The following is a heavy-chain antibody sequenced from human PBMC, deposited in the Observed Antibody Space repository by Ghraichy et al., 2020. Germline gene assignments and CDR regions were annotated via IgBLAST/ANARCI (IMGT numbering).Heavy chain of an antibody. CDR3: ASGVYDYVWGSYRYIDDY. CDR1: GFTFSSYS. D-gene: IGHD3-16*02. Sequence: GGSLRLSCAASGFTFSSYSMNWVRQAPGKGLEWVSYISSSSSTIYYADSVKGRFTISRDNAKNSLYLQMNSLRDEDTAVYYCASGVYDYVWGSYRYIDDYWGQGTLVTVSS. V-gene: IGHV3-48*02. J-gene: IGHJ4*02. CDR2: ISSSSSTI.